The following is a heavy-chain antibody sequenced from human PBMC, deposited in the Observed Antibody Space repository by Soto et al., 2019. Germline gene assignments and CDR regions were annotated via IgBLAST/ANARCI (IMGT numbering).Heavy chain of an antibody. Sequence: QVQLQESGPGLVKPSQTLSLTCTVSGGSISSGGYYWSWIRQHPGKGLEWIGYIYYSGSPNYNPSLKSRVTLSVDTSKNQFSLKLSSVTAADTAVYYCARVTKLWQTFDYWGQGTLVTVSS. D-gene: IGHD5-18*01. CDR3: ARVTKLWQTFDY. J-gene: IGHJ4*02. V-gene: IGHV4-31*03. CDR1: GGSISSGGYY. CDR2: IYYSGSP.